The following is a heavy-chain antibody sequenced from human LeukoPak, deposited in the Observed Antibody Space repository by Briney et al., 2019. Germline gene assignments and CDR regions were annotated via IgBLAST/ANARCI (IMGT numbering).Heavy chain of an antibody. CDR3: ARWSNIVVVPAASSLGYYYYGMDV. Sequence: SQTLSLTCAISGDSVSSNSAAWNWIRQSPSRGLEWLGRTYYRSKWYNDYAVSVKSRITINPDTSKNQFSLQLNSVTPEDTAVYYCARWSNIVVVPAASSLGYYYYGMDVWGQGTTVTVSS. CDR2: TYYRSKWYN. CDR1: GDSVSSNSAA. J-gene: IGHJ6*02. D-gene: IGHD2-2*01. V-gene: IGHV6-1*01.